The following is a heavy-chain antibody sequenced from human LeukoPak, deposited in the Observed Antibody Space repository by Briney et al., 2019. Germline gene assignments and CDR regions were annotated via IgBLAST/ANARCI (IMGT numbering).Heavy chain of an antibody. CDR2: IYYSGST. CDR1: GGSISSSSYY. J-gene: IGHJ4*02. V-gene: IGHV4-39*02. Sequence: SETLSLTCTVSGGSISSSSYYWGWIRQPPRKGEDWIGSIYYSGSTYYNPSLKSRVTISVDTSKNQFSLKLISVTAADTAVYYCARENYYDSSGYYLFDYWGQGTLVTVSS. CDR3: ARENYYDSSGYYLFDY. D-gene: IGHD3-22*01.